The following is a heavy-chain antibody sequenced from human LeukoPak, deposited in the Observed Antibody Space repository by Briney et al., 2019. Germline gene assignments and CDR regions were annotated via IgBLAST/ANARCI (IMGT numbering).Heavy chain of an antibody. CDR3: ARGYPGDIVATSVDY. D-gene: IGHD5-12*01. V-gene: IGHV1-46*01. CDR1: GYTFTSYY. Sequence: GASVKVSCKASGYTFTSYYMHWVRQAPGQGLEWMGIINPSGGSTSYAQKFQGRVTMTRDTSISTAYMELSRLRSDDTAVYYCARGYPGDIVATSVDYWGQGTLVTVSS. CDR2: INPSGGST. J-gene: IGHJ4*02.